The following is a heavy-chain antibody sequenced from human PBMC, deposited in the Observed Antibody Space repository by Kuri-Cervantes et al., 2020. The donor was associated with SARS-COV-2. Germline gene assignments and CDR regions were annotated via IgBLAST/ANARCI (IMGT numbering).Heavy chain of an antibody. CDR2: IYYSGST. V-gene: IGHV4-59*01. CDR1: GGSISSYY. J-gene: IGHJ4*02. D-gene: IGHD4-17*01. Sequence: SETLSLTCTVSGGSISSYYWSWIRQPPGKGLEWIGYIYYSGSTNYNPSLKSRVTISVDTSKNQFSLKLSSVTAADTAVYYCARGVGAVTIDYWGQGTLVTVSS. CDR3: ARGVGAVTIDY.